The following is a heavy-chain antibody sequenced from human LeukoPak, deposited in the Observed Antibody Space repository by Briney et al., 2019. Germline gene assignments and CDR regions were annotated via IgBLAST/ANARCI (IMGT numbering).Heavy chain of an antibody. J-gene: IGHJ4*02. CDR2: INGDGSTT. V-gene: IGHV3-74*01. CDR1: GFAFNKYW. CDR3: ATGNYYDSRGYYTFGH. D-gene: IGHD3-22*01. Sequence: PGGSLRLSCAASGFAFNKYWMHWVRQTPGKGLVWVSRINGDGSTTSYADSVKGGFTISRDNAKNTLHLQMSSLRAEDTAVYYCATGNYYDSRGYYTFGHWGQGTLVTVSS.